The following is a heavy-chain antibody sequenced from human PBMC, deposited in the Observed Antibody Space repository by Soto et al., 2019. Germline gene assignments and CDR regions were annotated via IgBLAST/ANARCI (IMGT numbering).Heavy chain of an antibody. J-gene: IGHJ4*02. CDR1: GGSISSYY. CDR3: ARHTYYYDSSGYYYFDY. Sequence: SETLSLTCTVSGGSISSYYWGWIRQPPGKGLEWIGSIYYSGSTYYNPSLKSRVTISVDTSKNQFSLKLSSVTAADTAVYYCARHTYYYDSSGYYYFDYWGQGTLVTVSS. V-gene: IGHV4-39*01. CDR2: IYYSGST. D-gene: IGHD3-22*01.